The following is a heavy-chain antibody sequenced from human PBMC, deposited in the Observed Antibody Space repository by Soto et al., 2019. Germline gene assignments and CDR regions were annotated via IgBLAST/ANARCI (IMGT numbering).Heavy chain of an antibody. CDR2: TYYRSKWYN. V-gene: IGHV6-1*01. D-gene: IGHD5-12*01. CDR3: ARDRGYSGYDSVNWFDP. CDR1: GDSVSSNSAA. Sequence: SQPLSLTCAISGDSVSSNSAAWNWIRQSPSRGLEWLGRTYYRSKWYNDYAVSVKSRITINPDTSKNQFSLQLNSVTPEDTAVYYCARDRGYSGYDSVNWFDPWGQGTLVTVSS. J-gene: IGHJ5*02.